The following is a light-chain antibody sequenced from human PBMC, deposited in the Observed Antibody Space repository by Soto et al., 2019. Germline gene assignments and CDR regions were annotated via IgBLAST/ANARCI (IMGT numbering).Light chain of an antibody. CDR1: NSDVGTYNY. J-gene: IGLJ3*02. V-gene: IGLV2-11*01. CDR3: LSYTSANTRV. Sequence: QSALTQPRSVSGSPGQSVTISCTGTNSDVGTYNYVSWYQQHPGKAPKLIIYDVTKRPSGVPDRFSGSKSGNTASLIISGLQAADEAEYYCLSYTSANTRVFGGGTKLTVL. CDR2: DVT.